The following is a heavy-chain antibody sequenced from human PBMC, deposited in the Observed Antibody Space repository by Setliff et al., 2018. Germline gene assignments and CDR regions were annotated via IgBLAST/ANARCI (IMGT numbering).Heavy chain of an antibody. V-gene: IGHV3-74*01. D-gene: IGHD3-10*01. CDR3: RVWIGDLSRDF. Sequence: GGSLRLSCAASEFTLSTYWIHWVRQAPRKGLVWVSRINSDGRTNYADSVKGRFTISRDNSKNTIDLQVNSLRAEDTAVYYCRVWIGDLSRDFWGRGTLVTVSS. CDR2: INSDGRT. J-gene: IGHJ4*02. CDR1: EFTLSTYW.